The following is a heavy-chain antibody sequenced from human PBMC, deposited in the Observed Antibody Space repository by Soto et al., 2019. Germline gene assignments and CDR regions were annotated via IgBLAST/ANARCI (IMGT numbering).Heavy chain of an antibody. J-gene: IGHJ4*02. D-gene: IGHD1-20*01. CDR2: IYHSGST. V-gene: IGHV4-30-2*01. CDR3: ARYLGITGNYFDY. Sequence: PSETLSLTCAVSGGSISSGGYSWSWIRQPPGKGLEWIAYIYHSGSTYYNPSLKSRVTMSVDRSKNQFSLKLSSVTAADTAVYYCARYLGITGNYFDYWGQGTLVTVSS. CDR1: GGSISSGGYS.